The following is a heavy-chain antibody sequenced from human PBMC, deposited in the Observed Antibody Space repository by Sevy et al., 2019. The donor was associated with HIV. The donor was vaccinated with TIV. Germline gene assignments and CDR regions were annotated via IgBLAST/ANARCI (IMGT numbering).Heavy chain of an antibody. CDR2: ISGGGEST. CDR1: GFNFSSHA. D-gene: IGHD2-2*01. CDR3: AKGINCIGTSCNGY. V-gene: IGHV3-23*01. J-gene: IGHJ4*02. Sequence: GSLRLSCAASGFNFSSHAMSWVRQAPGKGLEWVSTISGGGESTLYADSVKGRFTISSDRSKNMLYLQMNSLRAEDTALYYCAKGINCIGTSCNGYWGQGTLVTVSS.